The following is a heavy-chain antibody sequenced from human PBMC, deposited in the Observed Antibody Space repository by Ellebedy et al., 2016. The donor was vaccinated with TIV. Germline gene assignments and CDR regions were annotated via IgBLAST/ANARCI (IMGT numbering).Heavy chain of an antibody. D-gene: IGHD3-10*01. CDR1: IVSFSGYY. V-gene: IGHV4-34*01. J-gene: IGHJ4*02. CDR3: ARGSLVRGLAG. CDR2: INHRGVT. Sequence: GSLRLSXQIDIVSFSGYYWAWIRQPPGKGLEWIGDINHRGVTKYISSLRSRVTISLDTSKRQFSLNITSVTAADTAFYYCARGSLVRGLAGWGQGTLVTVSS.